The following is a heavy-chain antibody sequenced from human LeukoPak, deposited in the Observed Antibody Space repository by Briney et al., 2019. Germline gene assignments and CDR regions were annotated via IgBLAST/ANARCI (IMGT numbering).Heavy chain of an antibody. CDR2: IYYSGYT. Sequence: SETLSLTCTVSGGSISTYYWSWIRQPPGKGLEWIGYIYYSGYTDYNPSLKSRVTMSVDTSKNQFSLKLTSMTAADTAVYYCATLQSSGYDYSDYWGQGILVTVSS. D-gene: IGHD3-22*01. CDR3: ATLQSSGYDYSDY. J-gene: IGHJ4*02. V-gene: IGHV4-59*08. CDR1: GGSISTYY.